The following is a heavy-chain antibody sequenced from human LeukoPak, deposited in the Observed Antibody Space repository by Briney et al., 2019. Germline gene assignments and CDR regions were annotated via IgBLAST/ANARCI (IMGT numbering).Heavy chain of an antibody. CDR1: GGSISSGMHY. CDR2: IYTSGST. V-gene: IGHV4-61*09. D-gene: IGHD2-15*01. CDR3: ARVDGSCAGGSCPSGNWFDP. J-gene: IGHJ5*02. Sequence: SETLSLTCQVSGGSISSGMHYWSWIRQPAGKGLEWIGYIYTSGSTNYNPSLKSRVTISLDTSKNQFSLKLSSVTAADTAVYYCARVDGSCAGGSCPSGNWFDPWGQGDLVTVSS.